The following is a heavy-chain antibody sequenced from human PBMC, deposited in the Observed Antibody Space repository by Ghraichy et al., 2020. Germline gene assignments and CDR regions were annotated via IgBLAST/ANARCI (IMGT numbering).Heavy chain of an antibody. J-gene: IGHJ4*02. CDR2: IYYSGST. CDR1: GGSLSSSFYY. Sequence: ETLSLTCTVSGGSLSSSFYYWGWIRQPPGKGLEWIGSIYYSGSTYYNPSLKSRVTISVDTSKNQFFLKLSSVTAADTAVYYCARHHDGTDYWGQGTLVTVSS. V-gene: IGHV4-39*01. CDR3: ARHHDGTDY.